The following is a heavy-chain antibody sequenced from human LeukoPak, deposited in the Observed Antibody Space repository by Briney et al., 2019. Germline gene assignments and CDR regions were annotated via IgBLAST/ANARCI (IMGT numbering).Heavy chain of an antibody. Sequence: HPGGSLRLSCAASGFIFNNYSLIWVRQAPGKGLQWVSAISNDGGGITYADFVKGRFTISRDNSKNTLFLQMNSLRAEDTALYYCAKGGSGYFLDLWGQGTLVTVS. J-gene: IGHJ5*02. CDR3: AKGGSGYFLDL. CDR1: GFIFNNYS. CDR2: ISNDGGGI. V-gene: IGHV3-23*01. D-gene: IGHD5-12*01.